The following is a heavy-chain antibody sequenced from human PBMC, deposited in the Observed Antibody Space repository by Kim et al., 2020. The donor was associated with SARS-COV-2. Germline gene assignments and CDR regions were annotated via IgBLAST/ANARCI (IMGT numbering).Heavy chain of an antibody. CDR2: INEYGTEK. CDR1: GFNFGSYW. V-gene: IGHV3-7*01. Sequence: GGSLRLSCAVSGFNFGSYWMTWVRQVPGKGLECVGHINEYGTEKNFLDSVKGRFIISRDNSKNSLYLQMNSLRAEDTAVYYCARENCYGTGSCFDYWGQGTLVTVSS. D-gene: IGHD3-10*01. J-gene: IGHJ4*02. CDR3: ARENCYGTGSCFDY.